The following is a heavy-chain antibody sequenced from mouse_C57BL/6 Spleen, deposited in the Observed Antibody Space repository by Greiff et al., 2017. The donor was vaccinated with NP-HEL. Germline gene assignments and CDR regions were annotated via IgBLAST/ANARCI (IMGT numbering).Heavy chain of an antibody. Sequence: VKLQESGPELVKPGASVKISCKASGYAFSSSWMNWVKQRPGKGLEWIGRIYPGDGDTNYNGKFKGKATLTADKSSSTAYMQLSSLTSEDSAVYFCATYYYGSSDYAMDYWGQGTSVTVSS. J-gene: IGHJ4*01. CDR2: IYPGDGDT. CDR3: ATYYYGSSDYAMDY. V-gene: IGHV1-82*01. D-gene: IGHD1-1*01. CDR1: GYAFSSSW.